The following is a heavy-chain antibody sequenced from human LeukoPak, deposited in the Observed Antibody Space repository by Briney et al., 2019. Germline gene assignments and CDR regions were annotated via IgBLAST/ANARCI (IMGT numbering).Heavy chain of an antibody. CDR2: FDPEDGET. J-gene: IGHJ4*02. CDR3: ARGPPFNY. CDR1: GYTLTELS. Sequence: GASVKVSCKVSGYTLTELSMHWVRQAPGKGLEWMGGFDPEDGETIYAQKFQGRVTMTTDTSTSTAYMELRSLRSDDTALYYCARGPPFNYWGQGTLVTVSS. V-gene: IGHV1-24*01.